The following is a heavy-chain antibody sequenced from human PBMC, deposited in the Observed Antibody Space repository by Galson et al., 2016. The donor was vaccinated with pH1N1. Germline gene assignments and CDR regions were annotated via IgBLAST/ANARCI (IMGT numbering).Heavy chain of an antibody. CDR1: GYTFTAYQ. CDR3: ARGAAAGGTQYFQH. V-gene: IGHV1-2*02. Sequence: SVKVSCKASGYTFTAYQIHWVRQAPGQGLEWMGWIKPNTGDTTHAQKFQGRVTMTSDTSINTAYIEVTSLTSDDTAVYYCARGAAAGGTQYFQHWGQGTLVTVSS. D-gene: IGHD6-13*01. J-gene: IGHJ1*01. CDR2: IKPNTGDT.